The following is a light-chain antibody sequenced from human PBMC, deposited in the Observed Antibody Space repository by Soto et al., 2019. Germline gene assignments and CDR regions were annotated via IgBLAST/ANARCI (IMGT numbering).Light chain of an antibody. CDR2: DAS. CDR3: QQYSTYPLT. J-gene: IGKJ4*01. Sequence: DIQMTQSPSTLSASIGDRVTITCRASESIRTWLAWYQHKPGKAPKFLIYDASKLEPGVPSRLSGGGSGTEFTLTISSLQPDDFATYYCQQYSTYPLTFGGGTKVDI. V-gene: IGKV1-5*01. CDR1: ESIRTW.